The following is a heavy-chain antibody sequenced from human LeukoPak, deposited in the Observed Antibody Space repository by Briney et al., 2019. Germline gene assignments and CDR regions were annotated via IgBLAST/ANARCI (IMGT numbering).Heavy chain of an antibody. V-gene: IGHV3-23*01. CDR1: GFTFSSYA. Sequence: GGSLRLSCAASGFTFSSYAMSWVRQAPGKGLEWVATISGRGSSTYYADSVKGRFTISRDTSKNTLYLEMNSLSTEDTAVYSCVKFLVPDPTDLDIFDSWGRGTLVTVSS. CDR3: VKFLVPDPTDLDIFDS. CDR2: ISGRGSST. J-gene: IGHJ4*02. D-gene: IGHD3-9*01.